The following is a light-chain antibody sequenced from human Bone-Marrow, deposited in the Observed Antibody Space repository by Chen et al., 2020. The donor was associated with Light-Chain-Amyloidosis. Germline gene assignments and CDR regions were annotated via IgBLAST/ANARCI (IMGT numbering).Light chain of an antibody. CDR2: DVI. CDR1: SSDV. J-gene: IGLJ3*02. Sequence: QSALTPPASVSGSPGQSITVSCTGASSDVSWYQQHPGKAPKLVIYDVINRPSGVSSRFSGPKSGNTASLTISGLQAEDEADYFCSSAATGNTWVFGGGTKLTVL. CDR3: SSAATGNTWV. V-gene: IGLV2-14*03.